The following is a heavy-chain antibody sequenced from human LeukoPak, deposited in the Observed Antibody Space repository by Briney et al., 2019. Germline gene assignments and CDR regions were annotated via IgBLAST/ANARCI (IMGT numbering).Heavy chain of an antibody. J-gene: IGHJ5*02. D-gene: IGHD6-13*01. CDR2: INPSGGST. V-gene: IGHV1-46*01. Sequence: GASVKVSCKASGYTFTGYYMHWVRQAPGQGLEWMGIINPSGGSTSYAQKFQGRVTMTRDTSTSTVYMELSSLRSEDTAVYYCARDPLRGSAAGTAAWFDPWGQGTLVTVSS. CDR1: GYTFTGYY. CDR3: ARDPLRGSAAGTAAWFDP.